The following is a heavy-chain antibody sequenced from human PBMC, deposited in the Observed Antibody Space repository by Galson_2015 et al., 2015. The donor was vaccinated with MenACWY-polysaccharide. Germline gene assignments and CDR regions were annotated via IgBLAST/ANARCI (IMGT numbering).Heavy chain of an antibody. Sequence: SLRLSCAASGFTFSSYAIHWVRQAPGKGLEWVADISYDGSNKYYADSLKGRFTVSRDNSKNMLYLQMNSLRAEDTAVYYCARAYCDRTTCYGMDAWGQGTTVPV. CDR2: ISYDGSNK. CDR3: ARAYCDRTTCYGMDA. J-gene: IGHJ6*02. D-gene: IGHD2-2*01. V-gene: IGHV3-30-3*01. CDR1: GFTFSSYA.